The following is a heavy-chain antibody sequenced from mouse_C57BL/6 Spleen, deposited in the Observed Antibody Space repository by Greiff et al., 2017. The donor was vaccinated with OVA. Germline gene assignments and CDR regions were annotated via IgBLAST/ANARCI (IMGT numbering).Heavy chain of an antibody. V-gene: IGHV5-4*03. J-gene: IGHJ3*01. CDR3: AGGERFAY. Sequence: EVKLMESGGGLVKPGGSLKLSCAASGFPFRSSAMSLVRQPPDKRLAWVATISDGGSYTYYPDNVKGRFTISRDNAKNNLYLQMSHLKSEDTAMYYCAGGERFAYWGQGTLVTVSA. CDR2: ISDGGSYT. CDR1: GFPFRSSA.